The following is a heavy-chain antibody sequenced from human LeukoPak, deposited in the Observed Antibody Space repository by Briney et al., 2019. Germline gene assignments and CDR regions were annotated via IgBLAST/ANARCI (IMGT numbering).Heavy chain of an antibody. V-gene: IGHV3-7*01. D-gene: IGHD1-26*01. CDR2: IMQDGREK. J-gene: IGHJ4*02. CDR3: ARVPGRTRYFDS. Sequence: PGGSLGLSCAASGFNFNYYAMSWVRQTPGKGLEWVASIMQDGREKFYADSEKGRFTISRDNAKNSLYLQVNSLRAEDTAVYYCARVPGRTRYFDSWGQGILVTVSS. CDR1: GFNFNYYA.